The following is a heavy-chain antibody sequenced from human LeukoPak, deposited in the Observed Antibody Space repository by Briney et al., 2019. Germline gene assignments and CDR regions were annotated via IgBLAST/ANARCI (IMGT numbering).Heavy chain of an antibody. CDR1: GFTFSSYG. CDR2: IWYDGSNK. D-gene: IGHD6-19*01. V-gene: IGHV3-33*01. Sequence: GRSLRLSCAASGFTFSSYGMHWVCQAPGKGLEWVAVIWYDGSNKYYADSVKGRFTISRDNSKNTLYLQMNSLRAEDTAVYYCARPAVAGIYYFDYWGQGTLVTVSS. J-gene: IGHJ4*02. CDR3: ARPAVAGIYYFDY.